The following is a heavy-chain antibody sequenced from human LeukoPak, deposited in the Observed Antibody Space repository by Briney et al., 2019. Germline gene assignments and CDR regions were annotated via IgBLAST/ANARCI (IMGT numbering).Heavy chain of an antibody. CDR3: ATDLQHAYYGAGSYPLGFDP. CDR1: GCSISSYY. J-gene: IGHJ5*02. D-gene: IGHD3-10*01. CDR2: IYYSGST. Sequence: ASETLSLTCTVSGCSISSYYWSWIRQPPGKGLEGIGYIYYSGSTNYTPALEKRVTITVDTTKNQSSLKLSSVPAADTAVYYCATDLQHAYYGAGSYPLGFDPWGQGTLVTVSS. V-gene: IGHV4-59*01.